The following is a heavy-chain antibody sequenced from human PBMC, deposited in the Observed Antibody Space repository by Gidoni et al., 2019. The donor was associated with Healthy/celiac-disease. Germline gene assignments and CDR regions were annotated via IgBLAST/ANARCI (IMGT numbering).Heavy chain of an antibody. Sequence: EVQLVQSGAEVKKPGASLKISCKGSGYSFTSYWIGWVRQMPGKGLEWMGIIYPGDSDTRYSPSFQGQVTISADKSISTAYLQWSSLKASDTAMYYCARIYDSSGLDLDFDYWGQGTLVTVSS. D-gene: IGHD3-22*01. CDR1: GYSFTSYW. J-gene: IGHJ4*02. CDR3: ARIYDSSGLDLDFDY. V-gene: IGHV5-51*01. CDR2: IYPGDSDT.